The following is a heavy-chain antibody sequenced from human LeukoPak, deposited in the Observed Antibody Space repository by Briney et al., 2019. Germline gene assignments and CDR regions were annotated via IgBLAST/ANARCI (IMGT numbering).Heavy chain of an antibody. CDR2: VHTSGST. CDR1: GGSITSYY. CDR3: ARLTTWVGYYFDC. J-gene: IGHJ4*02. D-gene: IGHD1-1*01. Sequence: SETLSLTRTVSGGSITSYYWSWIRQPAGKGLEWIGRVHTSGSTNYNPSLKSRVTISVDTSKNQFSLKLSSVTAADTAVYYCARLTTWVGYYFDCWGQGALVTVSS. V-gene: IGHV4-4*07.